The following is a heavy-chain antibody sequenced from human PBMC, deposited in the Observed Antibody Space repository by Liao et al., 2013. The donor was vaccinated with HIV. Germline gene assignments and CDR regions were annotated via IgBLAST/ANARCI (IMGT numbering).Heavy chain of an antibody. J-gene: IGHJ3*01. CDR1: GGSISSYY. CDR2: ISGSGSG. CDR3: ARGGGGFDF. V-gene: IGHV4-4*07. Sequence: QVQLQESGPGLMKPSETLSLTCSVSGGSISSYYWSWIRQPAGKRPEWIGRISGSGSGNYNPSLERRVTLSVDTSKNQIFLNMNSVSAADTAVYYCARGGGGFDFWGQGTVVTVSA.